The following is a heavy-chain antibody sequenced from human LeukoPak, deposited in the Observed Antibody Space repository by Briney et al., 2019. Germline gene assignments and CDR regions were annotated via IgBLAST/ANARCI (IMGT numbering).Heavy chain of an antibody. CDR3: AKDEYCGGDCQQGYFQH. D-gene: IGHD2-21*02. V-gene: IGHV3-30*18. CDR2: ISYDGFNK. Sequence: GGSLRLSCAASGLTFSSYWMNWVRQAPGKGLEWVAVISYDGFNKDYADSVKGRFTISRDNSENTLYLQMNNLKAEDTAIYYCAKDEYCGGDCQQGYFQHSGQGTPVTVAS. CDR1: GLTFSSYW. J-gene: IGHJ1*01.